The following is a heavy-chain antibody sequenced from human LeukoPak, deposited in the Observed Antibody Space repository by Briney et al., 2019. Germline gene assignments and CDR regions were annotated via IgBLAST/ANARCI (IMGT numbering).Heavy chain of an antibody. CDR3: AKAYSTYSFGYPDAFDM. CDR2: IRYDGSEK. Sequence: GGSLRLSCAAAGFTCNRYAMHWVRQAPGKGLEWVTFIRYDGSEKYYVDSVKGRFTISRDNFKRTLYLQMSSLRDEDTGRYYCAKAYSTYSFGYPDAFDMWGHGTMVIVSS. CDR1: GFTCNRYA. V-gene: IGHV3-30*02. J-gene: IGHJ3*02. D-gene: IGHD5-18*01.